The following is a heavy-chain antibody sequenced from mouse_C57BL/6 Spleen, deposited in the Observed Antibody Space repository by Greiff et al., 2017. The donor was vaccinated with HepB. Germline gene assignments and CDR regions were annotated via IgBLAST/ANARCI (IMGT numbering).Heavy chain of an antibody. D-gene: IGHD2-1*01. J-gene: IGHJ2*01. CDR2: IDPSDSYT. Sequence: VKLQQPGAELVRPGTSVKLSCKASGYTFTSYWMHWVKQRPGQGLEWIGGIDPSDSYTNYNQKFKGKATLTVDTSSSTAYMQLSSLTSEDSAVYYCARERDGNYAYWGQGTTLTVSS. CDR3: ARERDGNYAY. CDR1: GYTFTSYW. V-gene: IGHV1-59*01.